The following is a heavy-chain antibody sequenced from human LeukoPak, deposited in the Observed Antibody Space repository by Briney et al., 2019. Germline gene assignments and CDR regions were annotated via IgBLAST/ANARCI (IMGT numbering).Heavy chain of an antibody. CDR3: ARLGYCSGGSCYPDY. D-gene: IGHD2-15*01. J-gene: IGHJ4*02. CDR2: INHSGST. CDR1: GGSFSGYY. Sequence: SETLSLTCAVYGGSFSGYYWSWIRQPPGKGLEWIGEINHSGSTNYNPSLKSRVTISVDTSKNQFSLKLSSVTAADMAVYYCARLGYCSGGSCYPDYWGQGTLVTVSS. V-gene: IGHV4-34*01.